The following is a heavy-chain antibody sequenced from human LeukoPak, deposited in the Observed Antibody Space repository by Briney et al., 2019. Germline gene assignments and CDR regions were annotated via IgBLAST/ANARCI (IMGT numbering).Heavy chain of an antibody. CDR2: INPNNGGT. Sequence: WASVKVSCKASGYIFTGYYMHWVRQAPGQGLEWMGWINPNNGGTKYAQKFEGRVIMTRDTSSTVYLEVRRLRSDDTAIYFCARDAQFTVVVPAAKLNYMDVWGTGTTVTVSS. J-gene: IGHJ6*03. D-gene: IGHD2-2*01. V-gene: IGHV1-2*02. CDR1: GYIFTGYY. CDR3: ARDAQFTVVVPAAKLNYMDV.